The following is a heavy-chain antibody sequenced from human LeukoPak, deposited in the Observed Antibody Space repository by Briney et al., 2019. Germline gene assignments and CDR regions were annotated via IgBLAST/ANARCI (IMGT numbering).Heavy chain of an antibody. CDR1: GFTFSDLW. CDR2: INPEGNIE. D-gene: IGHD5-12*01. V-gene: IGHV3-7*02. J-gene: IGHJ4*02. Sequence: PGGSLRLSCAASGFTFSDLWMIWVRQAPGKGLEWVAKINPEGNIETYVDSVKGRFTISRDNSKNTLYLEMNSLRAEDTAVYYCASARALYGYSGYDEPYFDYWGQGTLVTVSS. CDR3: ASARALYGYSGYDEPYFDY.